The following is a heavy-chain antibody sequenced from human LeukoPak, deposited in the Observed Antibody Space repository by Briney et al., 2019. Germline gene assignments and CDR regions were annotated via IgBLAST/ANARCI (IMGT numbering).Heavy chain of an antibody. D-gene: IGHD6-13*01. CDR2: ISSDGSNN. J-gene: IGHJ4*02. Sequence: PGGSLRLSCAASGFTFNSDNMHWVRQAPGKGLEWVAVISSDGSNNCYADSVKGRSTISRDNSRNTLYLQMNSLIAEDTAVYYCAKDRSSTWSFDYWGQGTLVTVSS. CDR1: GFTFNSDN. CDR3: AKDRSSTWSFDY. V-gene: IGHV3-30*18.